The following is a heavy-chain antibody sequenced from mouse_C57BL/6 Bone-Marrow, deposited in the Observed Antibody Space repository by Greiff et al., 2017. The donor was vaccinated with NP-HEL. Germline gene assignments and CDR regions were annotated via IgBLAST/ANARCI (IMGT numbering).Heavy chain of an antibody. Sequence: EVHLVESGGGLVQPGGSLKLSCAASGFTFSDYGMAWVRQAPRKGPEWVAFFSNLAYSIYYADTVTGRFTILRENAKNTLYLEMSSLRSEDTAMYYCARLRVYGNYRYFDVWGTGTTVTVSS. D-gene: IGHD2-1*01. J-gene: IGHJ1*03. V-gene: IGHV5-15*01. CDR3: ARLRVYGNYRYFDV. CDR2: FSNLAYSI. CDR1: GFTFSDYG.